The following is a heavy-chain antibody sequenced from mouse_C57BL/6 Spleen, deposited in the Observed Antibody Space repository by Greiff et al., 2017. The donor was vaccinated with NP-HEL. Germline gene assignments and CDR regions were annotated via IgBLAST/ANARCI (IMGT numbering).Heavy chain of an antibody. V-gene: IGHV1-76*01. CDR3: AREENDAYHYYAMDY. J-gene: IGHJ4*01. CDR1: GYTFTDYY. CDR2: IYPGSGNT. Sequence: QVQLQQSGAELVRPGASVKLSCKASGYTFTDYYINWVKQRPGQGLEWIARIYPGSGNTYYNEKFKGKATLTAEKSSSTAYMQLSSLTSEDSAVYFCAREENDAYHYYAMDYWGQGTSVTVSS. D-gene: IGHD2-3*01.